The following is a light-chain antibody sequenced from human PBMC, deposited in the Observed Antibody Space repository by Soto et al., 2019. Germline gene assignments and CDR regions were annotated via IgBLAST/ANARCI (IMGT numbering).Light chain of an antibody. V-gene: IGKV1-27*01. Sequence: DFQMTQSPSSLSASVGDRVTITCRASQDISDHLAWYQHKPGKVPKLLIYEASTLQSGVPSRFSGGGFGTDFTLTISSLQPEDVATYYCQKSNRTPRTFGQGTKVELK. J-gene: IGKJ1*01. CDR1: QDISDH. CDR2: EAS. CDR3: QKSNRTPRT.